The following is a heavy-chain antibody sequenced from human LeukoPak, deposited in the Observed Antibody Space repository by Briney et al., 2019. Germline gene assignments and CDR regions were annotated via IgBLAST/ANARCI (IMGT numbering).Heavy chain of an antibody. Sequence: SETLSLTCAVYGGSFSGYYWSWIRQPPGKGLEWIGEINHSGSTNYNPSLKSRVTISVDTSKNQFSLKLSSVTAADTAVYYCARGYYGSGSYYNWGQGTLVTVSP. CDR3: ARGYYGSGSYYN. V-gene: IGHV4-34*01. CDR2: INHSGST. CDR1: GGSFSGYY. J-gene: IGHJ4*02. D-gene: IGHD3-10*01.